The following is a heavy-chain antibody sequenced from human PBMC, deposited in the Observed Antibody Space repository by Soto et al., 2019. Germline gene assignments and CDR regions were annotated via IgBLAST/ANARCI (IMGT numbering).Heavy chain of an antibody. CDR3: ARVKEKDPGSRFDY. D-gene: IGHD6-6*01. CDR2: IYYSGST. CDR1: GGSISSGGYY. J-gene: IGHJ4*02. Sequence: SETLSLTCTVSGGSISSGGYYWSWIRQHPGKGLEWIGYIYYSGSTYYNPSLKSRVTISVDTSKNQFSLKLSSVTAADTAVYYCARVKEKDPGSRFDYWGQGTLVTVSS. V-gene: IGHV4-31*03.